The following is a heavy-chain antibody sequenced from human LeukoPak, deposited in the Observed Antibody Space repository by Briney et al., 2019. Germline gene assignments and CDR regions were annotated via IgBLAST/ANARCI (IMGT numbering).Heavy chain of an antibody. D-gene: IGHD6-6*01. CDR2: INTNGANT. J-gene: IGHJ4*02. Sequence: GGSLRLSCSASGFTFKSYAMHWVRQAPGKGLEYVSSINTNGANTYYADSVKGRFTISRDNSRNTVYVRMNSLTPEDTAVYYCVKGLDYSSSQMDSWGQETLVTVSS. CDR3: VKGLDYSSSQMDS. CDR1: GFTFKSYA. V-gene: IGHV3-64*05.